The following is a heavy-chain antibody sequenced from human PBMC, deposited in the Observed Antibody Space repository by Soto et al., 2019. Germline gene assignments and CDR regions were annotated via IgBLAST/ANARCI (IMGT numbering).Heavy chain of an antibody. Sequence: EVQLLESGGGLVQPGGSLRLSCAASGFTFSSYAMSWVRQAPGKGLEWVSAISGSGGSTYYADSVKGRFTISRDNSKNTLYLQINSQRAEDTAVYYCAKCDLPLNYDIADWGQGTLVTVSS. CDR3: AKCDLPLNYDIAD. J-gene: IGHJ4*02. D-gene: IGHD3-9*01. CDR2: ISGSGGST. CDR1: GFTFSSYA. V-gene: IGHV3-23*01.